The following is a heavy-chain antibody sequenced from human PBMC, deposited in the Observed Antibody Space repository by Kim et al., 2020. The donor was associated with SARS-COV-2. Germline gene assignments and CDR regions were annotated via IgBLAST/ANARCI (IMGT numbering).Heavy chain of an antibody. CDR2: INPNSGGT. J-gene: IGHJ2*01. Sequence: ASVKVSCKASGYTFTGYYMHWVRQAPGQGLEWMGRINPNSGGTNYAQKFQGRVTMTRDTSISTAYMELSRLRSDDTAVYYCARDSSGWYGDWYFDLWGRGTLVTVSS. CDR1: GYTFTGYY. V-gene: IGHV1-2*06. D-gene: IGHD6-19*01. CDR3: ARDSSGWYGDWYFDL.